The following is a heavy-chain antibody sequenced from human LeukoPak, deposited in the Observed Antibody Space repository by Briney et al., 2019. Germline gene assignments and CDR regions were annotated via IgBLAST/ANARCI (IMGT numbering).Heavy chain of an antibody. CDR3: ATHYGDSYFGF. CDR2: IYYSGST. J-gene: IGHJ4*02. Sequence: SETLSLTCTVRGGSITGYYWNWIRQPPGKGLEWIGSIYYSGSTIYNPSLRSRVTISVDTSKNQFSLKLSSVTAADTAVYYCATHYGDSYFGFWGQGTLVTVSS. V-gene: IGHV4-59*01. D-gene: IGHD4-17*01. CDR1: GGSITGYY.